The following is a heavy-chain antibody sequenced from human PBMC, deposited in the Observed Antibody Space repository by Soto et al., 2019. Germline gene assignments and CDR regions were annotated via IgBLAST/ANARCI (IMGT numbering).Heavy chain of an antibody. Sequence: ASVKVSCKASGYTFTGYYMHWVRQAPGQGLEWMGWINPNSGGTNYAQKFQGWVTMTRDTSTSTVYMELSSLRSEDTAVYYCARVGCSGGSCYAVDSWGQGTLVTFSS. CDR1: GYTFTGYY. D-gene: IGHD2-15*01. CDR2: INPNSGGT. CDR3: ARVGCSGGSCYAVDS. J-gene: IGHJ4*02. V-gene: IGHV1-2*04.